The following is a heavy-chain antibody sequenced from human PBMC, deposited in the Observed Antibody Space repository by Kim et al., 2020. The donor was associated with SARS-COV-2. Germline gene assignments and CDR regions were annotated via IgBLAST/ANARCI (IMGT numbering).Heavy chain of an antibody. CDR1: GFTFSSYS. D-gene: IGHD3-3*01. CDR2: ISSSSSTI. CDR3: ARDKYFGGYYYYGMDV. V-gene: IGHV3-48*02. J-gene: IGHJ6*01. Sequence: GGSLRLSCAASGFTFSSYSMNWVRQAPGKGLEWVSYISSSSSTIYYADSVKGRFTISRDNAKNSLYLQMNSLRDEDTAVYYCARDKYFGGYYYYGMDVWGEGGTVSVS.